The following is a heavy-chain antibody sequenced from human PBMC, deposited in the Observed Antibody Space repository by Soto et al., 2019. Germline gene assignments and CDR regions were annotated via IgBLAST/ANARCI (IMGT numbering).Heavy chain of an antibody. Sequence: SETLSLTFAVYGGSFSGYYWTRIRKPPGKGLEWIGEINHSGSTNYNPSLKSRVTISVDTSKNQFSLKLSSVTAADTAVYYCAREMATIDPPFDPWGPGTLVTVSS. CDR2: INHSGST. CDR3: AREMATIDPPFDP. D-gene: IGHD5-12*01. V-gene: IGHV4-34*01. CDR1: GGSFSGYY. J-gene: IGHJ5*02.